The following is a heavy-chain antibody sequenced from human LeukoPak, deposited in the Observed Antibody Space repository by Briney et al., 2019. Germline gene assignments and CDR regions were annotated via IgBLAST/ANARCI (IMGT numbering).Heavy chain of an antibody. V-gene: IGHV1-2*02. D-gene: IGHD3-3*02. CDR2: IKPNSGGT. Sequence: ASVKVSCTASGYTFSGYYMHWVRQAPGQGLEWMGWIKPNSGGTNYAQKFQGRVTLTRDVSISTAYMELSSLRSDDTAIYYCARDSGHFYWGQGTLVTVSS. CDR3: ARDSGHFY. J-gene: IGHJ4*02. CDR1: GYTFSGYY.